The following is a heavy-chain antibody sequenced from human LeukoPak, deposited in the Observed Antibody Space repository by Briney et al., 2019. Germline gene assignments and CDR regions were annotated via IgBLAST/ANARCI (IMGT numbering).Heavy chain of an antibody. Sequence: ASVKVSCKASGYTFTSYGISWVRQAPGQGLEWMGWISAYNGNTNYAQKLQGRVTMTTDTSTSTAYMELRSLRSDDTAVYYCARDLRSAGITMVRGGYWGQGTLVTVSS. D-gene: IGHD3-10*01. CDR3: ARDLRSAGITMVRGGY. CDR2: ISAYNGNT. J-gene: IGHJ4*02. V-gene: IGHV1-18*01. CDR1: GYTFTSYG.